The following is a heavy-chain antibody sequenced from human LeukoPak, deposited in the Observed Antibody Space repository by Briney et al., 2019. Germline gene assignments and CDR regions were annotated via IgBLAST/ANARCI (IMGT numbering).Heavy chain of an antibody. CDR2: IIPIFGTA. CDR3: ARVGDGYPITGYYYYMDV. CDR1: GGTFSSYA. V-gene: IGHV1-69*06. Sequence: ASVKVSCKASGGTFSSYAISWVRQAPGQGLEWMGGIIPIFGTANYAQKFQGRVTITADKSTSTAYMELSSLRSEDTAVYYCARVGDGYPITGYYYYMDVWGKGTTVTVSS. J-gene: IGHJ6*03. D-gene: IGHD5-24*01.